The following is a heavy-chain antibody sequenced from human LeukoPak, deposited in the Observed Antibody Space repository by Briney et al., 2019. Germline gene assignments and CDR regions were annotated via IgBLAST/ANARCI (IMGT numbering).Heavy chain of an antibody. CDR2: INHSGST. Sequence: SETLSLTCAVYGGSFSGYYLSWIRQPPGKGLEWIGEINHSGSTNYNPSLKSRVTISVDTSKNQFSLKLSSVTAADTAVYYCARGRGSSIDYWGQGTLVTVSS. D-gene: IGHD6-6*01. CDR3: ARGRGSSIDY. V-gene: IGHV4-34*01. J-gene: IGHJ4*02. CDR1: GGSFSGYY.